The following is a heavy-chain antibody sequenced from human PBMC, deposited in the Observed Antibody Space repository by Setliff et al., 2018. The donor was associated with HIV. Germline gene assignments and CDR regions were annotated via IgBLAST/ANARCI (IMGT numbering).Heavy chain of an antibody. Sequence: ASVKVSCKASGYTFTGYYMHWVRQATGQGLEWMGWINPNSGVTNYAQKFQGRLTVTRDTSTSTVYMELSSLRSGDTAIYYCAREGQVVVTAKGFDYWGLGTLVTVSA. CDR2: INPNSGVT. D-gene: IGHD2-15*01. CDR1: GYTFTGYY. CDR3: AREGQVVVTAKGFDY. J-gene: IGHJ4*02. V-gene: IGHV1-2*02.